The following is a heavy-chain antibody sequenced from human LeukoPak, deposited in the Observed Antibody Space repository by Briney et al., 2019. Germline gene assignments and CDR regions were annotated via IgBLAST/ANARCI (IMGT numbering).Heavy chain of an antibody. CDR3: ARSSEYGDYYFDY. CDR2: ISSSSSYI. D-gene: IGHD4-17*01. J-gene: IGHJ4*02. CDR1: GFTFSSYS. Sequence: GGSLRLSCAASGFTFSSYSMNWVRQAPGKGLEWVSSISSSSSYIYYADSVKGRFTISRDNAKNSLYLQMNSLRAEDTAVYYCARSSEYGDYYFDYWGQGTLVTVSS. V-gene: IGHV3-21*01.